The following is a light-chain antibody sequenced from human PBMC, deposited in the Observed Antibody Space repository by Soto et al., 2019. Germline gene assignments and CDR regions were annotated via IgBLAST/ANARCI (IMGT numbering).Light chain of an antibody. V-gene: IGLV2-18*02. Sequence: QSALTQPPSVSGSPGQSVTISCTGTSSDVGSYDRVSWYQQPPGTAPKLMIYEVNNRPSGVPDRFSGSKSGNTASLTISGLQAEDEADYYCISYTSSNTFVFGTGTKLTVL. CDR2: EVN. CDR3: ISYTSSNTFV. CDR1: SSDVGSYDR. J-gene: IGLJ1*01.